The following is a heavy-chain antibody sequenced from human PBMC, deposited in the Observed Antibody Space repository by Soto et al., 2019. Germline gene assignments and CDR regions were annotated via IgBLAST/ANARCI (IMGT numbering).Heavy chain of an antibody. D-gene: IGHD6-13*01. Sequence: QVQLVQSGAEVKKPGASVRVSCKASGYTFTSYYMHWVRQAPGQGPEWMGMINPSSGGTDYAQKFQGRVTMTRDTSTTTVYMELRSLRSEDTAVYYCTRSIITTAGTDAFDPWGQGTLVTVSS. V-gene: IGHV1-46*03. CDR2: INPSSGGT. CDR3: TRSIITTAGTDAFDP. J-gene: IGHJ3*01. CDR1: GYTFTSYY.